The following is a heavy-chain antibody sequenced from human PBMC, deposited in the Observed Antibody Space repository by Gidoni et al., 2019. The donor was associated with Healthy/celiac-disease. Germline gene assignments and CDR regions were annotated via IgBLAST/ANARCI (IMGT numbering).Heavy chain of an antibody. Sequence: QVQLQESGPGLVQPSETLSLTCTVSGGSISSYYWSWIRQPPGKGLEWIGYIYYSGSTNYNPARKSRVTISVDTYKNQFSMKLSSVTAADTAVYYCARLVRGYYDSSGYYYDWFDPWGQEPWSPSPQ. V-gene: IGHV4-59*08. CDR3: ARLVRGYYDSSGYYYDWFDP. CDR2: IYYSGST. J-gene: IGHJ5*02. CDR1: GGSISSYY. D-gene: IGHD3-22*01.